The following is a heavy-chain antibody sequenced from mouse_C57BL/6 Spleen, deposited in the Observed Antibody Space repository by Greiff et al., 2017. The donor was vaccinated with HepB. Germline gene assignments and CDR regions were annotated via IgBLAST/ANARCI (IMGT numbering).Heavy chain of an antibody. CDR3: ARDPSYYFDY. J-gene: IGHJ2*01. CDR2: ISDGGSYT. CDR1: GFTFSSYA. V-gene: IGHV5-4*01. Sequence: EVKLVESGGGLVKPGGSLKLSCAASGFTFSSYAMSWVRQTPVKRLEWVATISDGGSYTYYPDNVKGRFTISRDNAKNNLYLQMSHRKSEDTAMYYCARDPSYYFDYWGQGTTLTVSS.